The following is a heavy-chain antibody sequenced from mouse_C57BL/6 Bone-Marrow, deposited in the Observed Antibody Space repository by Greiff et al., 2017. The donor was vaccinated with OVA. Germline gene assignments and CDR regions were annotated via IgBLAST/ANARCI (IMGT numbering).Heavy chain of an antibody. CDR2: IDPANGNT. Sequence: EVKLQESVAELVRPGASVKLSCTASGFNIKNTYMHWVKQRPEQGLEWSGRIDPANGNTKYAPKFQGKATITADTSSNTAYLQLSSLTSGDTAIYYCARRYYYGSSYEDWFAYWGQGTLVTVSA. D-gene: IGHD1-1*01. CDR1: GFNIKNTY. J-gene: IGHJ3*01. V-gene: IGHV14-3*01. CDR3: ARRYYYGSSYEDWFAY.